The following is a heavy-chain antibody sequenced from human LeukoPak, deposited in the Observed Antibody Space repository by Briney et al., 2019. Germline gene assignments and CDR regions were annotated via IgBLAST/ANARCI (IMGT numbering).Heavy chain of an antibody. D-gene: IGHD3-22*01. CDR3: AKSARPPIKYYYDSSGYYDY. CDR1: GFTVSSNY. J-gene: IGHJ4*02. Sequence: PGGSLRLSCAASGFTVSSNYMTWVRQAPGKGLEWISLIYSGGSTYYADPVKGRFTISRDNSKNTLYLQMNSLRAEDTAVYYCAKSARPPIKYYYDSSGYYDYWGQGTLVTVSS. V-gene: IGHV3-53*01. CDR2: IYSGGST.